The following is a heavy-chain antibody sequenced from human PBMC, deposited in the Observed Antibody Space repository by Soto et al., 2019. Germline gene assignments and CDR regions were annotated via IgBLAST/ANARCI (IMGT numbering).Heavy chain of an antibody. CDR1: GGTFSSYA. V-gene: IGHV1-69*12. CDR2: IIPIFGTA. CDR3: ARAGYCSGGSCPGDWFDP. J-gene: IGHJ5*02. Sequence: QVQLVQSGAEVKKPGSSVKVSCKASGGTFSSYAISWVRQAPGQGLEWMGGIIPIFGTANYAQKFQGRVTITEDESTSTAYMELSSLRSEDTAVYYCARAGYCSGGSCPGDWFDPWGQGTLVTVSS. D-gene: IGHD2-15*01.